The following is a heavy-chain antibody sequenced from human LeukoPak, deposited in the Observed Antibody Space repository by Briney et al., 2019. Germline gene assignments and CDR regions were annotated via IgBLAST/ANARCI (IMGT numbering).Heavy chain of an antibody. D-gene: IGHD3-3*01. CDR3: AQIPYYDFWSGEGT. V-gene: IGHV4-59*11. Sequence: SQTLSLTHTLTGGPIRSHYWSWIRHPPAEGLEWSGYIPYSGTTNYNPSLKGRVTISVDMSKNQFSLKLSSVTAADTAVYYCAQIPYYDFWSGEGTWGQGTLVTVSS. CDR2: IPYSGTT. CDR1: GGPIRSHY. J-gene: IGHJ5*02.